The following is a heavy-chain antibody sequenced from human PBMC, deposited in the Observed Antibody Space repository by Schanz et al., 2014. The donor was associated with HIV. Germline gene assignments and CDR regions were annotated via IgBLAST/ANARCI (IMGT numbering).Heavy chain of an antibody. CDR1: GGSISSGGYY. J-gene: IGHJ6*02. CDR2: IYYSGST. D-gene: IGHD2-8*01. CDR3: ANSGYCTSGICYTRGTGVDV. V-gene: IGHV4-31*03. Sequence: QVQLQESGPGLVKPSQTLSLTCTVSGGSISSGGYYWSWIRQHPGKGLEWIGYIYYSGSTYYNPSLKSRVTISLGTSKNQFSLKLSSVTAADTAVYYCANSGYCTSGICYTRGTGVDVWGQGTTVTVSS.